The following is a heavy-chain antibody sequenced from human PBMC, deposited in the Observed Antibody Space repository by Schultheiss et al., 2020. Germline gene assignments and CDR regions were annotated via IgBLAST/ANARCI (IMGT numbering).Heavy chain of an antibody. CDR2: IYYSGST. Sequence: SATLSLTCTVSGGSISSYYWSWIRQPPGKGLEWIGYIYYSGSTNYNPSLKSRVTISVDTSKNQFSLKLSSVTAADTAVYYCARAPTSSLFYYGMDVWGQGTTVTGSS. CDR1: GGSISSYY. D-gene: IGHD4-11*01. V-gene: IGHV4-59*01. J-gene: IGHJ6*02. CDR3: ARAPTSSLFYYGMDV.